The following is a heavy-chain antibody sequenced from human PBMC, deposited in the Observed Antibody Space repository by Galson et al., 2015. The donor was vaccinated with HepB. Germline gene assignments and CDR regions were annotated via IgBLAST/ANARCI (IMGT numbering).Heavy chain of an antibody. V-gene: IGHV2-70*01. CDR3: ARSHGPEYYFDY. J-gene: IGHJ4*02. CDR2: IDWDDDK. CDR1: GFSLSTSGMC. Sequence: PALVKPTQTLTLTCTFSGFSLSTSGMCVSWIRQPPGKALEWLALIDWDDDKYYSTSLKTRLTISKDTSKNQVVLTVTNMDPVDTATYYCARSHGPEYYFDYWGQGTLVTVSS.